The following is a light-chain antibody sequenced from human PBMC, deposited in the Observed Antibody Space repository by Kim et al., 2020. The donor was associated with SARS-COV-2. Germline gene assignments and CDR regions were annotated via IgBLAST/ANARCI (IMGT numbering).Light chain of an antibody. J-gene: IGKJ2*01. Sequence: STGERAPLSCRASQSVSSNVAWYQQKPGQAPRLLIYGASTRATGIPARFSGSGSGTEFTLTISSLQSEDFAVYYCQQYNNWPLMYTFGQGTKLEI. CDR2: GAS. V-gene: IGKV3-15*01. CDR1: QSVSSN. CDR3: QQYNNWPLMYT.